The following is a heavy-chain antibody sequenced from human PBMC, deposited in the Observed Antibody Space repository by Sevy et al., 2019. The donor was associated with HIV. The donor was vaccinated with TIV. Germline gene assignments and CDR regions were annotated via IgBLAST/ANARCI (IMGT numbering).Heavy chain of an antibody. CDR2: TSARDSST. Sequence: GGSLRLSCVASGFTFSSYAVSWVRQAPGKGLEWVAATSARDSSTYHADSVRGRFTISRDNSKNTPYLQMNSLRAEDTAVYYCARAPDPSCRSTRCYYFDYWGQGTLVTVSS. V-gene: IGHV3-23*01. CDR1: GFTFSSYA. J-gene: IGHJ4*02. CDR3: ARAPDPSCRSTRCYYFDY. D-gene: IGHD2-2*01.